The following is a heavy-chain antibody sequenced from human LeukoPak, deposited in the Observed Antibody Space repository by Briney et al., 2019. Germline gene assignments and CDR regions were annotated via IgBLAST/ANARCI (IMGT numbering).Heavy chain of an antibody. D-gene: IGHD3-9*01. CDR2: ISGSGGST. Sequence: GGSLRLSCEASGFTFDNYGMTWVRQAPGKGLEWVSAISGSGGSTYYADSVKGRFTISRDNSRNTLYLQMNSLRAEDTAVYYCAKDQQDKRSYYDILTGFYNYWGQGTLVTVSS. J-gene: IGHJ4*02. CDR3: AKDQQDKRSYYDILTGFYNY. V-gene: IGHV3-23*01. CDR1: GFTFDNYG.